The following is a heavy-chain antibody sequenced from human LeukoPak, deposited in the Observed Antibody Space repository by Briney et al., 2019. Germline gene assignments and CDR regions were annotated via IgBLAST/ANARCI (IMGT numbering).Heavy chain of an antibody. Sequence: VASVKVSCKASGYTFTSYDINWVRQATGQGLEWMGWMNPNSGNTGYAQKFQGRVTMTRNTSISTAYMELSGLRSEDTAVYYCAREREFDAFDIWAKGQWSPSLQ. CDR1: GYTFTSYD. CDR3: AREREFDAFDI. CDR2: MNPNSGNT. D-gene: IGHD3-10*01. V-gene: IGHV1-8*01. J-gene: IGHJ3*02.